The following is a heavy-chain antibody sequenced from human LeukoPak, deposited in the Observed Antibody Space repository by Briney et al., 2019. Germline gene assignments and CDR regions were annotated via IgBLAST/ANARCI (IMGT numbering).Heavy chain of an antibody. CDR1: GFTFSSYA. CDR2: ISYDGSSK. V-gene: IGHV3-30*04. D-gene: IGHD3-9*01. CDR3: VRGIRYFDWLPRVLDY. Sequence: GRSLRLSCAASGFTFSSYAMHWVRQAPGKGLEWVAVISYDGSSKYYADSVKGRFTISRDNSKNTLYLQMNSLRAEDTAVYYCVRGIRYFDWLPRVLDYWGQGTLVTVSS. J-gene: IGHJ4*02.